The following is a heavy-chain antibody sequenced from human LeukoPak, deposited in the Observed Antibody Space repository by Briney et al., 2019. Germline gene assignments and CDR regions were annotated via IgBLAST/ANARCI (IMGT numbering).Heavy chain of an antibody. J-gene: IGHJ4*02. Sequence: ASVKVSCKASGYTFTSYDINWVRQATGQGLEWMGWMNPNSGNTGYAQKFQGRATMTRNTSISTAYMELSSLRSEDTAVYYCARGLLRYFDWLSRSYYFDYWGQGTLVTVSS. CDR2: MNPNSGNT. D-gene: IGHD3-9*01. V-gene: IGHV1-8*01. CDR3: ARGLLRYFDWLSRSYYFDY. CDR1: GYTFTSYD.